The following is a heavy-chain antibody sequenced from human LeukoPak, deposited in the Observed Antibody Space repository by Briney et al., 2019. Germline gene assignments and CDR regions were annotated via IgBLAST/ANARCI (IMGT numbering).Heavy chain of an antibody. D-gene: IGHD3-16*02. CDR3: AREIEVMITFGGVIVSDN. Sequence: ASVKVSCMASGYTFTGYYIHWVRQAPGQGREWMGWINPNRGGTNYAQKFQGRVTMTRDTSISTAYMELSRLRSDDTAVYYCAREIEVMITFGGVIVSDNWGQGTLVTVSS. CDR2: INPNRGGT. V-gene: IGHV1-2*02. CDR1: GYTFTGYY. J-gene: IGHJ4*02.